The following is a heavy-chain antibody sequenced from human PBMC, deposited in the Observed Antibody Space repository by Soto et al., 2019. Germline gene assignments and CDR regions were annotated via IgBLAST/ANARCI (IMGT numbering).Heavy chain of an antibody. V-gene: IGHV1-69*06. D-gene: IGHD3-10*01. CDR1: GGTFSSYP. CDR3: ARRDSHGFFRYFDN. CDR2: TNGNLGTG. J-gene: IGHJ4*02. Sequence: QVQLVQSGAEVKRPGSSVKVSCKASGGTFSSYPISWVRQAPGQGLEWMGGTNGNLGTGNYAQKFRGRLTITSDKSPTTTYMELSSLTSEDTAVYYCARRDSHGFFRYFDNWGQGTLVTVSS.